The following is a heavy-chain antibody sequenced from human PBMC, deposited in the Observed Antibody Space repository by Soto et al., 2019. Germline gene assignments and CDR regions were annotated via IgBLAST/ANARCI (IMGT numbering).Heavy chain of an antibody. J-gene: IGHJ4*02. CDR2: ISSSSSTI. CDR1: GFTFSSYS. D-gene: IGHD5-18*01. V-gene: IGHV3-48*01. CDR3: AKARVDTAMVPQFDY. Sequence: PGGSLRLSCAASGFTFSSYSMNWVRQAPGKGLEWVSYISSSSSTIYYADSVKGRFTISRDNSKNTLYLQMNSLRAEDTAVYYCAKARVDTAMVPQFDYWGQGTLVTVSS.